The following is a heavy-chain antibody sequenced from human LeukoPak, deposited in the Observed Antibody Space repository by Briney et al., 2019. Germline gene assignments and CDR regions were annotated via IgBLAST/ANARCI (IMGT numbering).Heavy chain of an antibody. V-gene: IGHV4-30-4*01. CDR1: GGSISSGDYY. D-gene: IGHD1-1*01. CDR3: ARDWKPDYYYGMDV. CDR2: IYYSGST. J-gene: IGHJ6*02. Sequence: SQTLSLTCTVSGGSISSGDYYWSWIRQPPGKGLGWIGYIYYSGSTYYNPSLKSRVTISVDTSKNQFSLKLSSVTAADTAVYYCARDWKPDYYYGMDVWGQGTTVTVSS.